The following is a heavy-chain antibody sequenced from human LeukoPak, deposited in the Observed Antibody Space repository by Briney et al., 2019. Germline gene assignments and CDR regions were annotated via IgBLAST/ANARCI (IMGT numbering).Heavy chain of an antibody. CDR1: GGSISSSSYY. V-gene: IGHV4-39*07. D-gene: IGHD5-24*01. J-gene: IGHJ4*02. CDR3: ARDAVEIGFDY. CDR2: IYYSGST. Sequence: PSETLSLTCTVSGGSISSSSYYWGWIRQPPGKGLEWIGSIYYSGSTYYNPSLKSRVTISVDTSKNQFSLKLSSVTAADTAVYYCARDAVEIGFDYWGQGTLVTVSS.